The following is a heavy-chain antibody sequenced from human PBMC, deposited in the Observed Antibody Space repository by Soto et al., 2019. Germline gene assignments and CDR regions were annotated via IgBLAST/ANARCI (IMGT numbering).Heavy chain of an antibody. CDR2: ISGDGGTT. D-gene: IGHD3-10*01. Sequence: GGSLRLSCAASGFTFSSYAMSWVRQAPGKGLEWVSAISGDGGTTYYADSVKGRFSISRDDSKSTLYLLMKSLRAEDTGVYYCAKGGGWLYYFDYWGQGTQVTVSS. CDR3: AKGGGWLYYFDY. V-gene: IGHV3-23*01. J-gene: IGHJ4*02. CDR1: GFTFSSYA.